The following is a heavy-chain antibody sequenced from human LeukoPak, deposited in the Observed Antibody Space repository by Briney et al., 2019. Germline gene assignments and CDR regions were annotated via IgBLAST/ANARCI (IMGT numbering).Heavy chain of an antibody. CDR2: ISSSGSTI. Sequence: GGSLRLSCAASGFTFSDYYMSWIRQAPGKGLEWVSYISSSGSTIYYADSVKGRFTISRDNAKNSLYLQMNSLRAENTAVYYCARPMIVAVSAFDIWGQGTMVTVSS. J-gene: IGHJ3*02. D-gene: IGHD3-22*01. V-gene: IGHV3-11*04. CDR1: GFTFSDYY. CDR3: ARPMIVAVSAFDI.